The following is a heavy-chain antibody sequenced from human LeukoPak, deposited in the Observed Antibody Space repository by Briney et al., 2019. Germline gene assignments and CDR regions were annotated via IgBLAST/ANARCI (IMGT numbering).Heavy chain of an antibody. CDR3: ARDGTSADDY. J-gene: IGHJ4*02. D-gene: IGHD1-26*01. CDR2: ISGNNDNP. Sequence: ASVRVSCKTSRYTFSNFGINWVRQAPGQGLEWMGWISGNNDNPNYGQKFQGRFTVTTDSSTSTAYMELRNLTFDDTAVYYCARDGTSADDYWGQGTLVTVSS. CDR1: RYTFSNFG. V-gene: IGHV1-18*01.